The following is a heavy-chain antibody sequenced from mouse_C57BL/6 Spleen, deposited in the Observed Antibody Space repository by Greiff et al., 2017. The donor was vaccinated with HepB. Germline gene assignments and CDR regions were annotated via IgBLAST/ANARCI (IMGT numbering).Heavy chain of an antibody. D-gene: IGHD2-5*01. Sequence: QVQLKQPGAELVKPGASVKVSCKASGYTFTSYWMHWVKQRPGQGLEWIGRIHPSDSDTNYNQKFKGKATLTVDKSSSTAYMQLSSLTSEDSAVYYCAIGLYSKRAMDYWGQGTSVTVSS. CDR2: IHPSDSDT. CDR3: AIGLYSKRAMDY. V-gene: IGHV1-74*01. J-gene: IGHJ4*01. CDR1: GYTFTSYW.